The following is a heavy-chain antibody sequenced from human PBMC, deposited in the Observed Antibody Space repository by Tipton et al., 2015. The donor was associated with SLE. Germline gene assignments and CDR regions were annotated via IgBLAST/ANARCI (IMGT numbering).Heavy chain of an antibody. D-gene: IGHD3-22*01. Sequence: TLSLTCTVSGGSISSGSYYWSWIRQPAGKGLEWLGRIDTCGSTNYNPSLKSRVTISVDTSKNQFSLKLRSVTAADTAVYYCAGGDYYDSRGTTGPFDYWGQGTLVTVSS. CDR3: AGGDYYDSRGTTGPFDY. CDR1: GGSISSGSYY. V-gene: IGHV4-61*02. J-gene: IGHJ4*02. CDR2: IDTCGST.